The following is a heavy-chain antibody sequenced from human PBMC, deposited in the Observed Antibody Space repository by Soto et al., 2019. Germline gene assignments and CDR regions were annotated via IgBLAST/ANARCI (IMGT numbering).Heavy chain of an antibody. CDR2: IYHSGST. J-gene: IGHJ4*02. D-gene: IGHD6-13*01. Sequence: PSETLSLTCAVSGGSISSSGYSWSWIRQPPGKGLEWIGYIYHSGSTYYNPSLKSRVTISVDRSKNQFSLKLNSVTAADTAVYYCARGVAAAGTPAPFHCWGQGTLVTVS. CDR3: ARGVAAAGTPAPFHC. CDR1: GGSISSSGYS. V-gene: IGHV4-30-2*01.